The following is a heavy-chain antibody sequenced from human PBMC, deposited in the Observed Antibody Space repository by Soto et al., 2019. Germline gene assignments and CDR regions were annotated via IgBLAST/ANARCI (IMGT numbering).Heavy chain of an antibody. J-gene: IGHJ4*02. V-gene: IGHV4-31*03. CDR3: ASSHSSGWYPNLDY. CDR1: GGSISSGGYY. D-gene: IGHD6-19*01. Sequence: PSETLSLTCTVSGGSISSGGYYWSWIRQHPGKGLEWIGYIYYSGSTYYNPSLKSRVTISVDTSKNQFSLKLSSVTAADTAVYYCASSHSSGWYPNLDYWGQGTLVTVSS. CDR2: IYYSGST.